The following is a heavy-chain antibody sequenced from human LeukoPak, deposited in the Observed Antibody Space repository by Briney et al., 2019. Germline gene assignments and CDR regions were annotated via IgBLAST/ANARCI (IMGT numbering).Heavy chain of an antibody. Sequence: GGSLRLSCVASGFTFSSYSMNWVRQAPGKGLEWVSSISSSSSYIYYADSVKGRFTISRDNAKNSLYLQMNSLRAEDTAVYYCAMERRSPDAFDIWGQGTMVTVPS. D-gene: IGHD1-1*01. J-gene: IGHJ3*02. CDR2: ISSSSSYI. CDR3: AMERRSPDAFDI. CDR1: GFTFSSYS. V-gene: IGHV3-21*01.